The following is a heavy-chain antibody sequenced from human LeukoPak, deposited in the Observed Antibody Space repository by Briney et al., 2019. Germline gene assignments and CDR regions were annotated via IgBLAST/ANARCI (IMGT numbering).Heavy chain of an antibody. CDR3: AKVGRVVVVPAAIPPDY. V-gene: IGHV4-31*03. CDR1: GGSISSGGYY. CDR2: IYYSGST. J-gene: IGHJ4*02. Sequence: SQTLSLTCTVSGGSISSGGYYWSWIRQHPGKGLEWIGYIYYSGSTYYNPSLKSRVTISVDTSKNQFSLKLSSVTAADTAVYYCAKVGRVVVVPAAIPPDYWGQGTLVTVSS. D-gene: IGHD2-2*01.